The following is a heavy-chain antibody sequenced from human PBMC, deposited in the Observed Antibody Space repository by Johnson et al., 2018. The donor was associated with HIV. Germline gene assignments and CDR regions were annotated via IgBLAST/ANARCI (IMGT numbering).Heavy chain of an antibody. Sequence: VQLVESGGVVVQPGGSLRLSCAASGFTFDDYAMHWVRQAPGKGLEWVSLISWDGGSTYYADSVKGRFTISRDNSKNSLYLQMNSLKAEDTALYYCARGIRGVVVTADDAFDIWGQGTMVTV. CDR1: GFTFDDYA. V-gene: IGHV3-43D*03. D-gene: IGHD2-21*02. CDR3: ARGIRGVVVTADDAFDI. CDR2: ISWDGGST. J-gene: IGHJ3*02.